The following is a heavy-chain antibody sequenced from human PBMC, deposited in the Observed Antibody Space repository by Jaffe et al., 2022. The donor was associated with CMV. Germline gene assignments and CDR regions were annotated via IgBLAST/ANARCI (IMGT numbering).Heavy chain of an antibody. J-gene: IGHJ4*02. D-gene: IGHD3-3*01. Sequence: QVQLVESGGGVVQPGRSLRLSCAASGFTFSSYGMHWVRQAPGKGLEWVAVIWYDGSNKYYADSVKGRFTISRDNSKNTLYLQMNSLRAEDTAVYYCGFTIFGEGDYFDYWGQGTLVTVSS. CDR3: GFTIFGEGDYFDY. CDR2: IWYDGSNK. V-gene: IGHV3-33*08. CDR1: GFTFSSYG.